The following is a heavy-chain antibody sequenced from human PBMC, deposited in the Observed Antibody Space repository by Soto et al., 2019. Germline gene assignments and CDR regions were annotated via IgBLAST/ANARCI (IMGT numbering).Heavy chain of an antibody. CDR1: GFTFSSYW. D-gene: IGHD5-12*01. CDR3: ARGLPNFSSFDS. Sequence: EVQLVESGGGLVQPGESLRLSCAASGFTFSSYWMHWIRQAPGKGLVWVSRVSSDGSSTVYANSVKGRLTISRDNAKNTLYLQMSSLRDEDTAVYYCARGLPNFSSFDSWGQGTLVTVSS. J-gene: IGHJ4*02. V-gene: IGHV3-74*01. CDR2: VSSDGSST.